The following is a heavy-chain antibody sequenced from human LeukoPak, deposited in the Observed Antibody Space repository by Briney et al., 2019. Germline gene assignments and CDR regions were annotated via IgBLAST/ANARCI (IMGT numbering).Heavy chain of an antibody. J-gene: IGHJ4*02. V-gene: IGHV1-46*01. CDR2: INPNDNRK. CDR3: ARSGTPGGNTIGYGDF. CDR1: GYTFTNNY. Sequence: ASVKVSCKASGYTFTNNYIHWVRQAPGQGLEWMGVINPNDNRKDYAQKFQGRVTLTRGVSTSTVYMELRSLTSEDTAIYHCARSGTPGGNTIGYGDFWGQGTLVTVSS. D-gene: IGHD1-26*01.